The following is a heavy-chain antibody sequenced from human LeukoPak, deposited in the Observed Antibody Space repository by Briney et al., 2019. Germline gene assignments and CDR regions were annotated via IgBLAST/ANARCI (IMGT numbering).Heavy chain of an antibody. Sequence: ASVKVSCKASGYTFTGYYMHWVRQAPGQGLEWMGWINPNSGGTNYAQKLQGRVTMTRDTSISAAYMELSRLRSDDTAVYYCARGDGYATNYMDVWGKGTTVTISS. V-gene: IGHV1-2*02. CDR2: INPNSGGT. CDR1: GYTFTGYY. CDR3: ARGDGYATNYMDV. D-gene: IGHD5-24*01. J-gene: IGHJ6*03.